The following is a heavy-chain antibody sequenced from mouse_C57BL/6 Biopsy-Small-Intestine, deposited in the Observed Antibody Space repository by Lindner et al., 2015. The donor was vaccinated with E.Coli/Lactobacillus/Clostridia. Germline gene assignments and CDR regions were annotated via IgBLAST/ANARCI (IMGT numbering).Heavy chain of an antibody. D-gene: IGHD3-1*01. CDR1: GYTLTAYY. Sequence: SVKVSCKALGYTLTAYYIHWVRQAPGQGLEWMGRFTPNSGDTNYAQKFQGRVTMTRDTSTDTTYYTDLSSLTSDDTAVYFCASPYCGTGGCSSWGLDYWGQGTTVTVSS. CDR2: FTPNSGDT. CDR3: ASPYCGTGGCSSWGLDY. V-gene: IGHV1-84*02. J-gene: IGHJ4*01.